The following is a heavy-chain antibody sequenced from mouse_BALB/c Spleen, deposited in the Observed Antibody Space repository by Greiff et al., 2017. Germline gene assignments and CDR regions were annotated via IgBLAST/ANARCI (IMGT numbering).Heavy chain of an antibody. CDR1: GYTFTSYW. Sequence: QVQLQQSGAELARPGASVKLSCKASGYTFTSYWMQWVKQRPGQGLEWIGAIYPGDGDTRYTQKFKGKATLTADKSSSTAYMQLSSLASEDSAVYYCARGTTVSDYWGQGTTLTVSS. CDR2: IYPGDGDT. V-gene: IGHV1-87*01. D-gene: IGHD1-1*01. CDR3: ARGTTVSDY. J-gene: IGHJ2*01.